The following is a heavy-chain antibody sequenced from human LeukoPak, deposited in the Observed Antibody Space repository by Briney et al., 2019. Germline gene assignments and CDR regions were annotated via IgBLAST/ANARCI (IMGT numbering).Heavy chain of an antibody. CDR2: VSITGST. V-gene: IGHV4-61*02. CDR3: ARGLPGIASTTSPL. Sequence: PSQTLSLTCTVSGGSISSGGYLWSWVRQPAERGLEWLVRVSITGSTYYNPSLESRISISLDASKNQFSLQLSSVTAADTAVYFCARGLPGIASTTSPLWGQGTLVTVSS. D-gene: IGHD6-13*01. J-gene: IGHJ4*02. CDR1: GGSISSGGYL.